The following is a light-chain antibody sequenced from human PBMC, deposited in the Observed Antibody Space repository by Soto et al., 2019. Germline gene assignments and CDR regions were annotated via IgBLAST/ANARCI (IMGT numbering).Light chain of an antibody. J-gene: IGKJ3*01. Sequence: DIQMTQSPSSLSASVGDRVTITCRASQVISYYLAWYQQKPGKGPKLLIYDASTLQSGVPSRFSGSGSGTEFTLTISSRHPEDVATYYCQKYNGECAFGPGTKVDI. CDR3: QKYNGECA. CDR1: QVISYY. V-gene: IGKV1-27*01. CDR2: DAS.